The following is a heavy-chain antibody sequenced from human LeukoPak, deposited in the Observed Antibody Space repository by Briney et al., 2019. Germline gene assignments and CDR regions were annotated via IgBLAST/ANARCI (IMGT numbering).Heavy chain of an antibody. CDR2: IKQDGSDK. D-gene: IGHD4-23*01. CDR3: ARGQITVVTLRATYYYYMDV. V-gene: IGHV3-7*01. CDR1: GFTFSSYW. J-gene: IGHJ6*03. Sequence: GGSLRLSCAASGFTFSSYWMSWVRQAPGKGLEWVANIKQDGSDKYYVDSVKGRFIISRDNVKNSLYLQMNSLRAEDTAVYYCARGQITVVTLRATYYYYMDVWGKGTTVTVSS.